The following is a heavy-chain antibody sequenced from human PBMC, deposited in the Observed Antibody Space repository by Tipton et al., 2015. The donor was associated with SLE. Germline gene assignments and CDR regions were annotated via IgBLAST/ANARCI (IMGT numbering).Heavy chain of an antibody. Sequence: QLVQSGAEVLAPGASVTISCKASGYTFTDYCIHWVRQAPGQGLQWLGWINPNSGARNYSPGFQGRDTMTSDTSISTVYMTLRSLRSDDSAIYYCSKDGITLIGSHPYFWGQGTLVTVSS. J-gene: IGHJ4*02. CDR2: INPNSGAR. D-gene: IGHD1-14*01. CDR1: GYTFTDYC. V-gene: IGHV1-2*02. CDR3: SKDGITLIGSHPYF.